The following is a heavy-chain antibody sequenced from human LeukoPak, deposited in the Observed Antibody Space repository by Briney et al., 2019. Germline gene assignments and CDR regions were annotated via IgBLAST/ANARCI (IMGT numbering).Heavy chain of an antibody. CDR3: ARAGGGWSFDY. Sequence: PSETLSLTCTASGASISTYYWSWIRQPPGKGLEWIGYLFFGGSTNYNPSLKSRVTISSDTSKNQLSLKLTSVTAADTAVYYCARAGGGWSFDYLGQGTLVTVSS. J-gene: IGHJ4*02. CDR2: LFFGGST. D-gene: IGHD6-19*01. V-gene: IGHV4-59*01. CDR1: GASISTYY.